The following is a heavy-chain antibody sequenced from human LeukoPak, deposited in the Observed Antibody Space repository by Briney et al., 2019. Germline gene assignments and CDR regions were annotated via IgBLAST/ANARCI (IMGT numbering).Heavy chain of an antibody. D-gene: IGHD6-19*01. V-gene: IGHV3-23*03. Sequence: PGGSLRLSCVASGFTFDNYAMMWVRQAPGKGLEWVSVIYDGGSTYYADSVKGRFTISRDNSKNTLYLHMNSLRADDTAVYYCARDTGYTAIAVDWGQGTLVTVSS. J-gene: IGHJ4*02. CDR3: ARDTGYTAIAVD. CDR1: GFTFDNYA. CDR2: IYDGGST.